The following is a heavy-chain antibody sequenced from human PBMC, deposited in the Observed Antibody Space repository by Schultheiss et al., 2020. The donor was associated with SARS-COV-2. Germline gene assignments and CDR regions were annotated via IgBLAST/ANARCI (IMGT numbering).Heavy chain of an antibody. D-gene: IGHD3-10*01. Sequence: GGSLRLSCAASGFTFSSYWMHWVRQALGKGLEWVSAIGTVGDTYYPGSVKGQFTISRDNANNSLYLQMNSLRAEDTAVYYCARDRYYGSGLALVYWGQGTLVTVSS. V-gene: IGHV3-13*01. J-gene: IGHJ4*02. CDR3: ARDRYYGSGLALVY. CDR1: GFTFSSYW. CDR2: IGTVGDT.